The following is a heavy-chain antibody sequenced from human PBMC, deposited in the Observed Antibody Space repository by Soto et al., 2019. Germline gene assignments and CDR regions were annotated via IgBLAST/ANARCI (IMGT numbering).Heavy chain of an antibody. V-gene: IGHV3-23*01. J-gene: IGHJ4*02. CDR2: ISGSGDST. D-gene: IGHD2-2*02. CDR1: GFTFSSYA. CDR3: TKERSDHRITAAAIDY. Sequence: GGSLRLSCAASGFTFSSYAMSWVRQAPGKGLEWVSVISGSGDSTYYADSVKGRFTISRDNSKNTLYLQINSLRAEDTAVYYCTKERSDHRITAAAIDYWGQGAQVTVSS.